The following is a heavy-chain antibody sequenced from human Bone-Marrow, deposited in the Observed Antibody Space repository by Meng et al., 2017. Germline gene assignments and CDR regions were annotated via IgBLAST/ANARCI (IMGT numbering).Heavy chain of an antibody. V-gene: IGHV4-61*02. CDR1: GGSVKSAFYY. CDR2: IYTSGTI. Sequence: SETLSLTCSVSGGSVKSAFYYWNWVRQPAGKGLDWIGRIYTSGTINSNPSLESRITFSLDTPKNQFTLNLTSVTAEDTAVYYCATTSGSSPHLLYWGPGILVTVSS. CDR3: ATTSGSSPHLLY. D-gene: IGHD6-25*01. J-gene: IGHJ4*02.